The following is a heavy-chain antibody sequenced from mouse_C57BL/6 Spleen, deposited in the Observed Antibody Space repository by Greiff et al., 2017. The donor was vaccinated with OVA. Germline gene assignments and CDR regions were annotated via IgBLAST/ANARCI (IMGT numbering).Heavy chain of an antibody. D-gene: IGHD2-14*01. J-gene: IGHJ3*01. CDR2: IYPGSGST. V-gene: IGHV1-55*01. Sequence: QVQLQQPGAELVKPGASVKMSCKASGYTFTSYWITWVKQRPGQGLEWIGDIYPGSGSTNYNEKFKSKATMTVATSSSTAYMQLSSLTSEDAAVYYCAREDRGAWFAYWGQGTLVTVSA. CDR1: GYTFTSYW. CDR3: AREDRGAWFAY.